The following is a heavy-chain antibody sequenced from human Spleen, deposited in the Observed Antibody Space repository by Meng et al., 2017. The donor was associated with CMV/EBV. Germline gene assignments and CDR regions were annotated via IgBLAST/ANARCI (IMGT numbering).Heavy chain of an antibody. V-gene: IGHV3-53*01. J-gene: IGHJ5*02. D-gene: IGHD2-2*01. Sequence: GESLKISCAASGFIVSSHYMSWVRQAPGKGLEWVSVIYSGGRAFYADSVEGRFTISRDNSKNTVYLQMNSLRAEDTAVYYCAREDCSSTSCYKGGFDPWGQGTLVTVSS. CDR1: GFIVSSHY. CDR3: AREDCSSTSCYKGGFDP. CDR2: IYSGGRA.